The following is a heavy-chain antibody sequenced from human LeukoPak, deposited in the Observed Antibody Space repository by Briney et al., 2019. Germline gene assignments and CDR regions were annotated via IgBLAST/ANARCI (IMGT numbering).Heavy chain of an antibody. CDR2: IHDGGST. Sequence: GGSLRLSCAASGFTVSSNYMNWVRQAPGKGLEWVSVIHDGGSTYYSDAVRGRFTASRDPSKNTLYLQMNSLRAEDTAVYYCARGAFNWGRGTLVTVSS. V-gene: IGHV3-53*01. CDR3: ARGAFN. CDR1: GFTVSSNY. J-gene: IGHJ4*02.